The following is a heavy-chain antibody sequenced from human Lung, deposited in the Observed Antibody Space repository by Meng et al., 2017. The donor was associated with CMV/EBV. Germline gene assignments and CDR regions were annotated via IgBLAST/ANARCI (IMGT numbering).Heavy chain of an antibody. CDR3: ARGLGKGCSSIDCSVGKSDWFDP. CDR2: MNPHTGET. V-gene: IGHV1-8*01. J-gene: IGHJ5*02. D-gene: IGHD2-2*01. Sequence: ASVXVSCKAFGYRFSTYDINWVRQAPGQGLEWVGWMNPHTGETGYPQKFQGRVTITRDTSINTAYMEVRSLRSDDTGVYYCARGLGKGCSSIDCSVGKSDWFDPWXQGTXVTVSS. CDR1: GYRFSTYD.